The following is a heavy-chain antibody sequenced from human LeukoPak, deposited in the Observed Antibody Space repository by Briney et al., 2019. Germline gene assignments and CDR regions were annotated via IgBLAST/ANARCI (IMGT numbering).Heavy chain of an antibody. CDR1: GGSLSGYY. CDR3: ARVGYSYVINDWSRTGLGAYPTKYYYHMDV. J-gene: IGHJ6*03. V-gene: IGHV4-34*01. Sequence: SETLSLTCAVYGGSLSGYYWSWIRQPPGKGLEWIGEINHSGSTNYNPSLKSRVTISGDTSKNQFSLKLSSVTAADAAVYFCARVGYSYVINDWSRTGLGAYPTKYYYHMDVWGKGTTVTVSS. D-gene: IGHD5-18*01. CDR2: INHSGST.